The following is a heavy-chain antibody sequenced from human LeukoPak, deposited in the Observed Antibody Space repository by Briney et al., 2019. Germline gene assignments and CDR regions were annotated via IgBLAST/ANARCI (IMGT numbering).Heavy chain of an antibody. CDR2: INPNSGGT. CDR1: GYTFTGYY. CDR3: ARVSTMSPNHHEDDAFDI. V-gene: IGHV1-2*02. J-gene: IGHJ3*02. D-gene: IGHD2/OR15-2a*01. Sequence: GASVKVSCKASGYTFTGYYMHWVRQAPGQGLEWMGWINPNSGGTNYAQKFQGRVTMTRDTSISTAYMDLSRLRSDDTAVYYCARVSTMSPNHHEDDAFDIWGQGTMVTVSS.